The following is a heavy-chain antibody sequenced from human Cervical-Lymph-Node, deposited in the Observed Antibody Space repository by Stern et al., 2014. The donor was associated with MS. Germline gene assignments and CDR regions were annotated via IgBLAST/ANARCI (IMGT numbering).Heavy chain of an antibody. V-gene: IGHV3-74*01. Sequence: EVQLVESGGGLVQPGGSLRLSCEASAFTFSNYWMHWVRQAPGKGLVWVSRINTDGSHTSYADYVQGRFTISRDNAQNTLYLHINSLRAEDTAVYYCARVDVDYGDFDYWGQGTLVTVSS. CDR1: AFTFSNYW. J-gene: IGHJ4*02. CDR3: ARVDVDYGDFDY. D-gene: IGHD4-17*01. CDR2: INTDGSHT.